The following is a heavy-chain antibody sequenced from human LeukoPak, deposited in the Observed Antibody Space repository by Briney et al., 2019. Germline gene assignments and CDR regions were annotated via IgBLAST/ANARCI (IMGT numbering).Heavy chain of an antibody. D-gene: IGHD2-8*01. V-gene: IGHV1-69*05. Sequence: SVKVSCKASGGTFSSYAISWVRQAPGQGLEWMGGIIPIFGTANYAQKFQGSVTITTDESTSTAYMELSSLRSEDTAVYYCARVRSYAIYYYYYMDVWGKGTTVTVSS. CDR2: IIPIFGTA. CDR1: GGTFSSYA. J-gene: IGHJ6*03. CDR3: ARVRSYAIYYYYYMDV.